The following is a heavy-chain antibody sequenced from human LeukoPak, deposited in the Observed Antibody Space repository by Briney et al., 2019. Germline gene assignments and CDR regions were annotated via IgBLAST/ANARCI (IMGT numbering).Heavy chain of an antibody. CDR1: GFTFSSYG. Sequence: GRSLRLSCAASGFTFSSYGMHWVRQAPGKGLEWVAVIWYDGSNRYYADSVKGRFTISRDNSKNTLYLQMNSLRAEDTAVYYCARAQCSSTSCHPILDYWGQGTLVTVSS. J-gene: IGHJ4*02. D-gene: IGHD2-2*01. CDR3: ARAQCSSTSCHPILDY. V-gene: IGHV3-33*01. CDR2: IWYDGSNR.